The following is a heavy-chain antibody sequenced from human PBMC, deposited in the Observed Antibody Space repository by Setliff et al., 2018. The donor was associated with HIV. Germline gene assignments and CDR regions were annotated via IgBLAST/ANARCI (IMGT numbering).Heavy chain of an antibody. J-gene: IGHJ4*02. D-gene: IGHD2-21*02. CDR3: ARGRVFCDGDSCYHFDY. Sequence: SETLSLTCTVSGGSISSYYWSWIRQPPGKGLEWIGYIYYSGSTYYNPSLKSRVTISVDTSKNQFSLKLSSVTAADTAVYYCARGRVFCDGDSCYHFDYWGQGVLVTVSS. CDR1: GGSISSYY. V-gene: IGHV4-59*12. CDR2: IYYSGST.